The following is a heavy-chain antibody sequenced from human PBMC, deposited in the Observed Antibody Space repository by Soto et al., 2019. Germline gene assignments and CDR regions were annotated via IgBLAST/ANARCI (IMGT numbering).Heavy chain of an antibody. V-gene: IGHV3-30*18. CDR2: ISYDGSNK. J-gene: IGHJ6*02. CDR1: GFTFSSYG. D-gene: IGHD2-15*01. CDR3: AKGRTFCSGGSCYLRNDYYYGMDV. Sequence: QVQLVESGGGVVRPGRSLRLSCAASGFTFSSYGMHWVRQAPGKGLEWVAVISYDGSNKYYADSVKGRFTISRDNSKNTLYLQMNSLRAEDTAVYYCAKGRTFCSGGSCYLRNDYYYGMDVWGQGTTVTVSS.